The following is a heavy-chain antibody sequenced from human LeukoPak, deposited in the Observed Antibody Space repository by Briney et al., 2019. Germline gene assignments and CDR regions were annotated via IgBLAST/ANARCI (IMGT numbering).Heavy chain of an antibody. Sequence: SETLSLTCAVYGGSFSGYYWTWIRQTPGKGLEGIGERNPSGSTNYNPALKSQVTISVDTSKNQFSLKLSSVTAAATAAYYCARGRQDVTMIVVVMTAVSYYLDVWGKGTTVTVS. CDR2: RNPSGST. J-gene: IGHJ6*03. CDR3: ARGRQDVTMIVVVMTAVSYYLDV. CDR1: GGSFSGYY. D-gene: IGHD3-22*01. V-gene: IGHV4-34*01.